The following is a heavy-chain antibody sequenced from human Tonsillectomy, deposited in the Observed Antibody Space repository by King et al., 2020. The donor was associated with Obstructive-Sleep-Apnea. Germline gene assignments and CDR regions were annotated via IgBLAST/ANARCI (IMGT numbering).Heavy chain of an antibody. D-gene: IGHD4-17*01. CDR1: GVSISSGGHY. V-gene: IGHV4-30-4*01. CDR2: IFYNGKT. CDR3: AADYAHDHGDHFDY. J-gene: IGHJ4*02. Sequence: VQLQESGPGLVKSSQTLSLTCMVSGVSISSGGHYWNWIRQPPGKGLEWIGYIFYNGKTYYNPSLTSRVDISVDTSKNQFSLGMSSVTAADTAMYYCAADYAHDHGDHFDYWGLGTLVTVSS.